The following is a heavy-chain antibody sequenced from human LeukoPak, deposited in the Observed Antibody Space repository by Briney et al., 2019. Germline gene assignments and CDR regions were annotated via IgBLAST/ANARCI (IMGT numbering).Heavy chain of an antibody. J-gene: IGHJ4*02. Sequence: PGGSLRLSCAASGFTFSSYSMNWVRQAPGKGLEWVSYISSSSSYIYYADSVKGRFTISRDNAKNSLYLQMNSLRAEDTAVYYCARALYPNAGLFDYWGQGTLVTVSS. V-gene: IGHV3-21*01. CDR2: ISSSSSYI. D-gene: IGHD2-15*01. CDR3: ARALYPNAGLFDY. CDR1: GFTFSSYS.